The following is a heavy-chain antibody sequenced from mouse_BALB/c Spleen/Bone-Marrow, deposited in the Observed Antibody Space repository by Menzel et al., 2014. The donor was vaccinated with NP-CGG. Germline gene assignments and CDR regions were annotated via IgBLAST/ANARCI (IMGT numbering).Heavy chain of an antibody. CDR2: FYPGSGTT. CDR3: TEGNYFFDY. V-gene: IGHV1S22*01. CDR1: GYTFINYW. J-gene: IGHJ2*01. D-gene: IGHD2-1*01. Sequence: LKQSGSELVRPGASVKLSCKASGYTFINYWIHWVKQRPGQGLEWIGNFYPGSGTTNYDEKFKTKATLTVDTFSSTAYMQLSSLTSEDSAVYYCTEGNYFFDYWGQGTTLTVSS.